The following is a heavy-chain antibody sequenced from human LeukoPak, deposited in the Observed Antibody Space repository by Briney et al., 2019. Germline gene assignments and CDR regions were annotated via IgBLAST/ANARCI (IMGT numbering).Heavy chain of an antibody. CDR3: TRHDSSSSKIAY. J-gene: IGHJ4*02. Sequence: GGSLRLSCAASGFTFSGSAMHWVRQASGKGLEWVGRIRSKANSYAAAYAASVKGRFTISRDDSKNTAYLQMNSLKTEDTAVYYCTRHDSSSSKIAYRGQGTLVTVSS. CDR2: IRSKANSYAA. V-gene: IGHV3-73*01. D-gene: IGHD6-6*01. CDR1: GFTFSGSA.